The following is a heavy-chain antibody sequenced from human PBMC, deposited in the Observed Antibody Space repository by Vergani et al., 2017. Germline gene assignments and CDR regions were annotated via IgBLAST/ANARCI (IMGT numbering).Heavy chain of an antibody. J-gene: IGHJ4*02. CDR1: GGSITSSSYY. D-gene: IGHD6-19*01. CDR3: ARQRPGSGWSPGDFDD. Sequence: QLHLQESGPGLVKPSETLSLTCTVSGGSITSSSYYWGWIRQPPGKSLEWIGSIYYSGLTYYHPSLKSRVAISVDTSKNQFSLKVTSVTAADTAVYFCARQRPGSGWSPGDFDDWGQGILVTVSS. V-gene: IGHV4-39*01. CDR2: IYYSGLT.